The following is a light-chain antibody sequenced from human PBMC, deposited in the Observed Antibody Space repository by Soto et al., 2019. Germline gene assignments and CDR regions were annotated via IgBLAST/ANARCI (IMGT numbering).Light chain of an antibody. CDR1: ESIARH. V-gene: IGKV1-39*01. Sequence: DLQMTQSPSSLSASVGDRVTITCRASESIARHLNWYQQKPGKAPKLLIYAASSLQNGVPSRFRGGGSGTDFTLTISNLQPEDFATYHCQQTYSTLSITFGRGTRLEIK. J-gene: IGKJ5*01. CDR2: AAS. CDR3: QQTYSTLSIT.